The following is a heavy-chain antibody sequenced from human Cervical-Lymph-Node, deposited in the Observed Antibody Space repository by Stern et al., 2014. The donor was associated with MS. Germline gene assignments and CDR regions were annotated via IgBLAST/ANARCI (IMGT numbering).Heavy chain of an antibody. D-gene: IGHD4-17*01. Sequence: QVQLVQSGAEVKKPGSSVKVSCEASGGTFSSYAISWVRQAPGQGLEWMGGIIPNFGAANYAQKFQGRVTITADESTSTAYMELSSLRSEDTAVYYCARVGGDYHYYGMDVWGQGTTVTVSS. CDR2: IIPNFGAA. V-gene: IGHV1-69*01. J-gene: IGHJ6*02. CDR1: GGTFSSYA. CDR3: ARVGGDYHYYGMDV.